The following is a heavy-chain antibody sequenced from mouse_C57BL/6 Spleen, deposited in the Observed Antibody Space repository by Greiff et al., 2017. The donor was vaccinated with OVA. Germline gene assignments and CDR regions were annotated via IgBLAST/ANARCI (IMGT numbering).Heavy chain of an antibody. Sequence: VKVVESGPELVKPGASVKISCKASGYAFSSSWMNWVKQRPGKGLEWIGRIYPGDGDTNYNGKFKGKATLTADKSSSTAYMQLSSLTSEDSAVYFCARNYVGDYWGQGTTLTVSS. J-gene: IGHJ2*01. D-gene: IGHD1-1*01. CDR1: GYAFSSSW. V-gene: IGHV1-82*01. CDR3: ARNYVGDY. CDR2: IYPGDGDT.